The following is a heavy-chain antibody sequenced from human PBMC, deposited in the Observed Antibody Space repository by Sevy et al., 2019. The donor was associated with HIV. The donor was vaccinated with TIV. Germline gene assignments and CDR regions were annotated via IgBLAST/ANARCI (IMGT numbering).Heavy chain of an antibody. D-gene: IGHD3-22*01. V-gene: IGHV3-48*04. Sequence: GGSLRLSCAASGFTFSPDSMNWIRQAPGKGLEWLAYISSTGNTIYYAGAVKGRFTISRDNAKNSLYLQMNSLRAEDTAVYYCARVPLYSDSHINDYWGQGTLVTVSS. J-gene: IGHJ4*02. CDR2: ISSTGNTI. CDR3: ARVPLYSDSHINDY. CDR1: GFTFSPDS.